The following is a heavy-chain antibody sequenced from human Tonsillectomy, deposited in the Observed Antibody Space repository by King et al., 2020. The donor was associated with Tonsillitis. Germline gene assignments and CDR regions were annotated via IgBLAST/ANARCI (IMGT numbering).Heavy chain of an antibody. CDR3: ARAPPGNYYYYMDV. CDR2: INCDGSST. Sequence: VQLVESGGGLVQPGGSLRLSCAASGFTFSTYWMHWVRQAPGKGLVWVSRINCDGSSTRYADSVKGRFTLSRDNAKNTLYLQMNSPRAEDTAVYYCARAPPGNYYYYMDVWGKGTTVTVSS. J-gene: IGHJ6*03. V-gene: IGHV3-74*01. D-gene: IGHD1-26*01. CDR1: GFTFSTYW.